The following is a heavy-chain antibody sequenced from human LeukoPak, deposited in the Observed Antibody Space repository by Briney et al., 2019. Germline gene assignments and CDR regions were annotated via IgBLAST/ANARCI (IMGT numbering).Heavy chain of an antibody. CDR2: IYPGDSDT. V-gene: IGHV5-51*01. Sequence: GESLKISCKGSGYSFTTYWVGWVRQLPGKGLEWMGIIYPGDSDTRYSPSFQGQVTISVDKSISTAYLQWSSLKASDTAIYYCARHCAADCSGSRALTYWGQGTLVTVSS. J-gene: IGHJ4*02. CDR3: ARHCAADCSGSRALTY. CDR1: GYSFTTYW. D-gene: IGHD2-15*01.